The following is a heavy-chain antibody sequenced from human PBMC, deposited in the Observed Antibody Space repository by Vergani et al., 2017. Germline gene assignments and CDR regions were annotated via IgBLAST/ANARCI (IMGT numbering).Heavy chain of an antibody. D-gene: IGHD1-26*01. CDR3: ARDHPDEYYLP. CDR2: ISSSSSYI. CDR1: GFTFSSYS. Sequence: EVQLVESGGGLVKPGGSLRLSCAASGFTFSSYSMNWVRQAPGKGLELVSSISSSSSYIYYADSVKGRFTISRDNAKNSLYLQMNSLRAEDTAVYYCARDHPDEYYLPWGQGTLVTVSS. J-gene: IGHJ5*02. V-gene: IGHV3-21*01.